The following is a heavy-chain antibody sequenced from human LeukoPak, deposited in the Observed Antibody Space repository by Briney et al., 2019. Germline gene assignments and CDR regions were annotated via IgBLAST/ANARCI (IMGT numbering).Heavy chain of an antibody. V-gene: IGHV4-39*07. CDR1: GGSISSSSYY. J-gene: IGHJ4*02. D-gene: IGHD1-26*01. CDR2: INYSGTT. CDR3: ARGRWISGSYYNFDS. Sequence: KPSETLSLTCTVSGGSISSSSYYWGWIRQPPGKGLEWIATINYSGTTHYNPSLQSRVTMSADTSNSQFSLKVNSVTAADTAVYHCARGRWISGSYYNFDSWGQGTLVTVSS.